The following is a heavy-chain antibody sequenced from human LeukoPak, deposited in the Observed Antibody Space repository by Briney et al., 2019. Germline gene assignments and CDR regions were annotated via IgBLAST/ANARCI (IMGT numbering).Heavy chain of an antibody. D-gene: IGHD3-9*01. J-gene: IGHJ6*03. Sequence: GGSLRLSCAASGFIFSNYGMHWVRQASGKGPEWVAFIRYDGSNKDYADSVKGRVTISRDNTKNTLYLQMNSLRAEDTAVYYCAEEKYYDILTGPRNSYYYFMDVWGEGSTVTISS. CDR3: AEEKYYDILTGPRNSYYYFMDV. CDR2: IRYDGSNK. CDR1: GFIFSNYG. V-gene: IGHV3-30*02.